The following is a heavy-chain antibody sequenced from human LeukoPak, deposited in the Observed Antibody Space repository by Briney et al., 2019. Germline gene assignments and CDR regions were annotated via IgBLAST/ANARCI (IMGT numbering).Heavy chain of an antibody. D-gene: IGHD2-2*01. J-gene: IGHJ5*02. CDR1: GGSFSGYY. Sequence: SETLSLTCAVYGGSFSGYYWSWIRQPPGKGLEWIGEINHSGSTNYNPSLKSRVTISVDTSKNQFSLKLSSVTAADTAVYYCARGADIVVVPAAKWFDPWAREPWSPSPQ. CDR3: ARGADIVVVPAAKWFDP. V-gene: IGHV4-34*01. CDR2: INHSGST.